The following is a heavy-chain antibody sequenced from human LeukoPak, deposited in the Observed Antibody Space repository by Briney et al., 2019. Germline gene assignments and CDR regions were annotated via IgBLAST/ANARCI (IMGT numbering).Heavy chain of an antibody. D-gene: IGHD3-10*01. Sequence: PSETLSLTCAVYGGSFSGYYWSWIRQPPGKGLEWIGEINHSGSTNYNPSLKSRVTISVDTSKNQFSLKLRSVTAADTAVYYCARGRRVTMVRGVYFDYWGQGTLVTVSS. CDR1: GGSFSGYY. CDR3: ARGRRVTMVRGVYFDY. V-gene: IGHV4-34*01. J-gene: IGHJ4*02. CDR2: INHSGST.